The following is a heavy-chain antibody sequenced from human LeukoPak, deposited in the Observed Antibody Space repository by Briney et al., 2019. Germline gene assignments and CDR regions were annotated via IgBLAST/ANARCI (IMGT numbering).Heavy chain of an antibody. D-gene: IGHD3-22*01. J-gene: IGHJ4*02. V-gene: IGHV3-21*01. CDR1: GLTFSDAW. CDR2: ISGSSSYI. CDR3: ARERAAGISSDYFDY. Sequence: GESLRLSCVLSGLTFSDAWMSWVRQAPGKGLEWVSSISGSSSYIHYADSVKGRFTISRDNAKNSLFLQMTSLRAEDTAVYYCARERAAGISSDYFDYWGQGALVTVSS.